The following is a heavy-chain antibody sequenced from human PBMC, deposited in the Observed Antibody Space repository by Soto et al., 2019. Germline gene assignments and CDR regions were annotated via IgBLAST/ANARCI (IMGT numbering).Heavy chain of an antibody. CDR3: GRGRSGQIVVFY. V-gene: IGHV3-9*01. CDR2: ISWHSGTI. J-gene: IGHJ4*02. D-gene: IGHD1-26*01. Sequence: SLRLSCAASGFSFRNYGMHWVRRVPGKGLEWVSGISWHSGTIGYADSVRGRFTISRDNAKNSLYLQMNSLRPEDTAVYYCGRGRSGQIVVFYWGQGTPVTVSS. CDR1: GFSFRNYG.